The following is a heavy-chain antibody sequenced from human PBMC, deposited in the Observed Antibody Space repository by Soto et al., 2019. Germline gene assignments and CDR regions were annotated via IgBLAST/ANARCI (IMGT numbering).Heavy chain of an antibody. V-gene: IGHV3-15*07. CDR1: GFTFSNAW. Sequence: GGSLRLSCAASGFTFSNAWMNWVRQAPGKGLEWVGRIKSKTDGGTTDYAAPVKGRFTISRDDSKNTLYLQMNSLKTEDTAVYYCTTDPPAYDILTGVLAFDIWGQGTMVTVSS. D-gene: IGHD3-9*01. J-gene: IGHJ3*02. CDR2: IKSKTDGGTT. CDR3: TTDPPAYDILTGVLAFDI.